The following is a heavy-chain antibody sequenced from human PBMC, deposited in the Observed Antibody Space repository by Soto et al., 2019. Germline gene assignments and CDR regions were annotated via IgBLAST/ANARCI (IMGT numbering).Heavy chain of an antibody. Sequence: PGGPLRLSCAASGFTFSSYSMKWVRQAPGKGLEWVSTTSGSGGNTDYADSVKGRFTVARDDSKNTLYLQMSSLRAEDTAIYYCARDYYGMDVWGQGTTVTVSS. J-gene: IGHJ6*02. V-gene: IGHV3-23*01. CDR2: TSGSGGNT. CDR1: GFTFSSYS. CDR3: ARDYYGMDV.